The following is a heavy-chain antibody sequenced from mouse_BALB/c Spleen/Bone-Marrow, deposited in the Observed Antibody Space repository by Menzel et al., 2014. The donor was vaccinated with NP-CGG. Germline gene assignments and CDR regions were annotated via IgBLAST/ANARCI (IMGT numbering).Heavy chain of an antibody. J-gene: IGHJ3*01. D-gene: IGHD4-1*01. Sequence: VHLVESGAELAKPGASVKMSFKASGYTFTSYWMHWVKQRPGQGLEWIGYINPSTGYTEYNQKFKDKATLTADKSSSTAYMQLSSLTSEDSAVYYCARSAPWDGFAYWGQGTLVTVSA. V-gene: IGHV1-7*01. CDR2: INPSTGYT. CDR1: GYTFTSYW. CDR3: ARSAPWDGFAY.